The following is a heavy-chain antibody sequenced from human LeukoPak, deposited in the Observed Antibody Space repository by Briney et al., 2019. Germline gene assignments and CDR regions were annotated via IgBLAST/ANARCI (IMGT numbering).Heavy chain of an antibody. CDR3: ASLEGYGDYKWFDP. CDR1: GFTFSSYA. Sequence: GGSLRLSCAAAGFTFSSYAMSWVRQAPGKGLEWVSAISGSGGSTYYADSVKGRFTISRDNPKNTLYLQMNSLRAEDTAVYYCASLEGYGDYKWFDPWGQGTLVTVSS. V-gene: IGHV3-23*01. J-gene: IGHJ5*02. CDR2: ISGSGGST. D-gene: IGHD4-17*01.